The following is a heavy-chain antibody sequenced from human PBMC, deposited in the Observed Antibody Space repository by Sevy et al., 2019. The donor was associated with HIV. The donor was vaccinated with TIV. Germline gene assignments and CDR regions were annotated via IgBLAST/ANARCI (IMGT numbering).Heavy chain of an antibody. CDR1: GFTFSSYG. CDR2: IWYDGSNK. V-gene: IGHV3-33*06. D-gene: IGHD2-21*01. J-gene: IGHJ2*01. Sequence: GGSLRLSCAASGFTFSSYGMHWVRQAPGKGLEWVAVIWYDGSNKYYADSVKGRFTISRDNSKNTLYLQMNSLRAEETAVYYCAKVVVALGYFDLWGRGTLVTVSS. CDR3: AKVVVALGYFDL.